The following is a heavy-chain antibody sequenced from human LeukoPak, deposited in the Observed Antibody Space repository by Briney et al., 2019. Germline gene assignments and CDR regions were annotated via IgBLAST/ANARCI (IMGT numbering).Heavy chain of an antibody. CDR2: IYSGGST. CDR3: AGGHGCYELEYFQH. J-gene: IGHJ1*01. D-gene: IGHD3-22*01. Sequence: GGSLRLSCAASGFTVSSNYMSWVRQAPGKGLEWVSVIYSGGSTYYADSVKGRFTISRDNSKNTLYLQMNSLRAEDTAVYYCAGGHGCYELEYFQHWGQGTLVTVSS. V-gene: IGHV3-53*01. CDR1: GFTVSSNY.